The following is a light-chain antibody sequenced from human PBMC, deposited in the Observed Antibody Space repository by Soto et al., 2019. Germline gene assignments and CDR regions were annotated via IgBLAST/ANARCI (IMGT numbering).Light chain of an antibody. CDR1: QDIGNY. CDR2: DAS. CDR3: QQYYNVPIT. J-gene: IGKJ5*01. Sequence: DIQITRCPSPVSACVGDRVTITCQASQDIGNYLNWYQQRPGKAPKLLILDASSLDTGVPSRFSGSGSGTDFTFTISSLQSEDIATYYCQQYYNVPITFGQGTRLEIK. V-gene: IGKV1-33*01.